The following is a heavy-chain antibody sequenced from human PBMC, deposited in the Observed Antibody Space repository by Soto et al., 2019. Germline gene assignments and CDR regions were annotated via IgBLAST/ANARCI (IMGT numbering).Heavy chain of an antibody. D-gene: IGHD5-12*01. J-gene: IGHJ4*02. Sequence: SETLSLTCAVYGGSFSGYYWSWIRQPPGKGLEWIGEINHSGSTNYNPSLKSRVTISVDTSKNQFSLKLSSVTAADTAVYYCARGLGRPHYTHRRPLRLFADWGQGTLVTVSS. V-gene: IGHV4-34*01. CDR3: ARGLGRPHYTHRRPLRLFAD. CDR1: GGSFSGYY. CDR2: INHSGST.